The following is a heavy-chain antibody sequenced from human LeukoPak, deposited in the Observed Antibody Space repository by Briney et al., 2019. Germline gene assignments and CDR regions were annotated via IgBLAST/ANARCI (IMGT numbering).Heavy chain of an antibody. CDR2: INPNSGGT. J-gene: IGHJ4*02. D-gene: IGHD4/OR15-4a*01. Sequence: ASVKVSCKASGYTFTSYDINWVRQATGQGLEWMGWINPNSGGTNYAQKFQGRVTMTRDTSISTAYMELSRLRSDDTAVYYCAGAANNGYWGQGTLVTVSS. CDR1: GYTFTSYD. V-gene: IGHV1-2*02. CDR3: AGAANNGY.